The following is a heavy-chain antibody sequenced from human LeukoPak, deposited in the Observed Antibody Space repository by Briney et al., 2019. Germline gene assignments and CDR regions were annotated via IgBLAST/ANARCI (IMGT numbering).Heavy chain of an antibody. Sequence: SETLSLTCTVSGGSISSYYWSWIRQPPGKVLEWIGYIEYSGYTNYNPSLKSRVTISVDTSKNQFSLKLTSVTAADTAVYFCARGGYYGSGNDFRFDPWGQGTLVTVSS. D-gene: IGHD3-10*01. V-gene: IGHV4-59*13. CDR1: GGSISSYY. CDR3: ARGGYYGSGNDFRFDP. CDR2: IEYSGYT. J-gene: IGHJ5*02.